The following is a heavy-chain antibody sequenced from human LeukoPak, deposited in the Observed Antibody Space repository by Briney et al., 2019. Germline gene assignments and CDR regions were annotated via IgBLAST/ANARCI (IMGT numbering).Heavy chain of an antibody. CDR1: GVTFSRYW. D-gene: IGHD3-22*01. J-gene: IGHJ4*02. V-gene: IGHV3-7*01. CDR3: AIDPAYYYQSSGYYLTPHFDY. Sequence: GGSLTLSCAASGVTFSRYWLIWLRQAPGQGLEWVANIKQDASERYYEDSVKGRFTISRDNAKNSLYLQMNSLRAEDTAVYYCAIDPAYYYQSSGYYLTPHFDYWGQGTLVTVSS. CDR2: IKQDASER.